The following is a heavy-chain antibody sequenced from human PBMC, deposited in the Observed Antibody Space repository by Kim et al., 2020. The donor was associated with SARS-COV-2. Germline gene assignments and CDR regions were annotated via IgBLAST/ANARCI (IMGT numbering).Heavy chain of an antibody. J-gene: IGHJ4*02. V-gene: IGHV3-15*01. CDR1: GFTFSNAW. CDR2: IKSKTDSGTA. CDR3: TTRWYSDSYYFDY. D-gene: IGHD1-26*01. Sequence: GGSLRLSCAASGFTFSNAWMSWVRQAPGKGLEWVGRIKSKTDSGTADYSAPVKGRFTISRDDSKNTLYLQMNSLKTEDTAMYYCTTRWYSDSYYFDYWGQGTLVTVSS.